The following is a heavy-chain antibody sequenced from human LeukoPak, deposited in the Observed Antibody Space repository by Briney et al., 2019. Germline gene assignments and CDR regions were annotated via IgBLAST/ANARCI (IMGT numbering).Heavy chain of an antibody. CDR2: INPNSGGT. Sequence: ASVKVSCKASGYTFTSYGISWVRQAPGQGLEWMGWINPNSGGTNYAQKFQGRVTMTRDTSISTAYMELSRLRSDDTAVYYCARDGYPTGFDPWGQGTLVTVSS. CDR1: GYTFTSYG. J-gene: IGHJ5*02. V-gene: IGHV1-2*02. CDR3: ARDGYPTGFDP. D-gene: IGHD6-13*01.